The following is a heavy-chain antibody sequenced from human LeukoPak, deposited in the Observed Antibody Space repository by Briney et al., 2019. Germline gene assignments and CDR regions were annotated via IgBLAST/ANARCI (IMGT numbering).Heavy chain of an antibody. CDR2: ISGGVST. CDR1: GFTLSSSA. CDR3: TKIGPHWYFEL. J-gene: IGHJ2*01. Sequence: PGGSLRLSCAASGFTLSSSALSWVRQAPGKGPEWVSSISGGVSTYYADSVKGRFTISRDSSKNTLYLQMDSLRADDTARYYCTKIGPHWYFELWGRGTLVTVSS. V-gene: IGHV3-23*01.